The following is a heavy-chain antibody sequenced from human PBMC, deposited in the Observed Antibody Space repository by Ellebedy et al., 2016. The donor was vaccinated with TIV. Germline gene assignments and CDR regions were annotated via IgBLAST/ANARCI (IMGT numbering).Heavy chain of an antibody. CDR1: GFTFSNYW. CDR2: INRDGSTT. V-gene: IGHV3-74*01. J-gene: IGHJ3*02. CDR3: ARDRDDPNPGDAFDI. Sequence: GESLKISXVASGFTFSNYWMHWVRQVPGKGLAWVSRINRDGSTTSYADSVKGRFTISRDNAKNTLYLQMNSLRAEDTAMYYCARDRDDPNPGDAFDIWGQGTMVTVSS.